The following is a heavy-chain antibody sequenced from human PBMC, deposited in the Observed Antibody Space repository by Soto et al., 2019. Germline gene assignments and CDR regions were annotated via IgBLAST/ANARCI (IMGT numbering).Heavy chain of an antibody. Sequence: VGSLRLSCAASGFTFSGSAMHWVRQASGKGLEWVGRIRSKANSYATAYAASVKGRLTISRDDSKNTAYLQMNSLKTEDTAVYYCTRRRYYYGSGSPAPGYNWFDPCGQGTLVTVSS. CDR2: IRSKANSYAT. V-gene: IGHV3-73*01. CDR1: GFTFSGSA. D-gene: IGHD3-10*01. J-gene: IGHJ5*02. CDR3: TRRRYYYGSGSPAPGYNWFDP.